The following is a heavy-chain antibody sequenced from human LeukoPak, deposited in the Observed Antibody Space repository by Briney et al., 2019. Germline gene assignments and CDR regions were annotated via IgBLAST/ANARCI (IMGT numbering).Heavy chain of an antibody. J-gene: IGHJ4*02. CDR1: GYTFSGYY. V-gene: IGHV1-2*02. CDR2: INPNCGTT. Sequence: GASVKVSCKASGYTFSGYYMRWVRQAPGQGLEWMGWINPNCGTTNYAQKFQGRVTITTDASTSTAYMELSSLRSDDTAVYYCARLIAVAGLYYFDYWGQGTLVTVSS. CDR3: ARLIAVAGLYYFDY. D-gene: IGHD6-19*01.